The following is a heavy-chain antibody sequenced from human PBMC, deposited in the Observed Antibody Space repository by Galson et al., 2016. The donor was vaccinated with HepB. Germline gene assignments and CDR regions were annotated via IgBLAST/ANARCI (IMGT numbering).Heavy chain of an antibody. D-gene: IGHD5-24*01. Sequence: SLRLSCAASGFTFSTYGMHWVRQARGKGLEWVALISCDGKRESYADSVKGRVTISRDNSKNTLYLQLHSLRGEDTAVYYCVKGRWDFDSWGQGTLVTVPS. CDR3: VKGRWDFDS. CDR1: GFTFSTYG. J-gene: IGHJ4*02. CDR2: ISCDGKRE. V-gene: IGHV3-30*18.